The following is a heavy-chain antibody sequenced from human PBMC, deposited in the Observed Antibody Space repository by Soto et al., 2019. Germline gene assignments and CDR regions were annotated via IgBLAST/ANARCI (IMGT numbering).Heavy chain of an antibody. CDR2: IYYSGST. J-gene: IGHJ6*02. CDR1: GGSISSSSYY. D-gene: IGHD3-22*01. Sequence: PSEAQSLTCTLSGGSISSSSYYWGWIHQPPGKGLEWIGSIYYSGSTYYNPSPKSRVTISVDTSKNQFSLKLNSVTAADTAVYYCASSYYDSRGYYSGYYYYAMDVCGQGTTIT. CDR3: ASSYYDSRGYYSGYYYYAMDV. V-gene: IGHV4-39*07.